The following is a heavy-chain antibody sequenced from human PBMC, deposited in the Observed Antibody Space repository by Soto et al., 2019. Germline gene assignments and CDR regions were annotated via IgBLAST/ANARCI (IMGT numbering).Heavy chain of an antibody. CDR2: ITSAGSNI. V-gene: IGHV3-30*03. CDR1: GFAFSNFG. Sequence: QVQLVESGGGVVQPGRSLRLSCKASGFAFSNFGMHWVRQTPGKGLEWVAIITSAGSNIYYGDSVKGRFTISRDDSKSTLYLEMNYLRPEDTAVYYCSSHGDFVYWGQGTLVTVSS. CDR3: SSHGDFVY. J-gene: IGHJ4*02.